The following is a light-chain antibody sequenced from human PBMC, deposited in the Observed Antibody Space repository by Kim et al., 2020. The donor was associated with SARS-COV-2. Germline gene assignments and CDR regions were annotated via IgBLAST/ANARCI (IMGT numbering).Light chain of an antibody. J-gene: IGLJ3*02. V-gene: IGLV2-14*03. CDR2: AVT. CDR1: SSDIGGYNY. Sequence: QSALTQPASVSGSPGQSITISCTGTSSDIGGYNYVSWYQQHPGKAPQLMIYAVTKRPSGVSNRFSGSKSGTTASLTISGLQAEDEADYYCISYTSATTWVFGGGTKVTVL. CDR3: ISYTSATTWV.